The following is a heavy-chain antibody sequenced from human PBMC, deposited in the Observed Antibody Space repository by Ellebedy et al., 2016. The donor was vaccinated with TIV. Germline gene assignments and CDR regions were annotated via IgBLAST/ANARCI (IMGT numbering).Heavy chain of an antibody. CDR2: TFYRSKWYN. CDR1: GDSVSSNSAA. CDR3: ARGPVVTYGDYVSYYYGMDV. V-gene: IGHV6-1*01. J-gene: IGHJ6*02. Sequence: SETLSLTXAISGDSVSSNSAAWNWIRQSPSRGLEWLGRTFYRSKWYNDYALSVRGRITVNPDTFKNQFSLKLSSVTAAGTAVYYCARGPVVTYGDYVSYYYGMDVWGQGTTVTVSS. D-gene: IGHD4-17*01.